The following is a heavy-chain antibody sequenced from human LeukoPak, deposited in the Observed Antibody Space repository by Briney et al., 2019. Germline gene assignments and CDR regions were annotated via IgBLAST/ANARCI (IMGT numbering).Heavy chain of an antibody. V-gene: IGHV3-21*01. CDR1: GFIFSTYS. CDR2: ISSSSSYI. CDR3: LGAFDF. Sequence: GGSLRLSCAASGFIFSTYSMSWVRQAPGKGLEWVSSISSSSSYIHYADSAKGRFTISRDNARNSLYLQMNSLRVEDTAVYYCLGAFDFWGQGTMVTVSS. J-gene: IGHJ3*01.